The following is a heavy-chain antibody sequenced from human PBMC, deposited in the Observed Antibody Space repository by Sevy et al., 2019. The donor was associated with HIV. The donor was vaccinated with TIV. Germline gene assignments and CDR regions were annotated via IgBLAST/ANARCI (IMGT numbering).Heavy chain of an antibody. CDR2: IYYSGST. D-gene: IGHD3-10*01. CDR1: GGSISSYY. V-gene: IGHV4-59*01. Sequence: SETLSITCTVSGGSISSYYWSWIRQPPGKGLEWIGYIYYSGSTNYNPSLKSRVTISVDTSKNQFSLKLSSVTAAETAVYYSARDYGPAPVDYYYYGIDVRGQGTTVTVSS. J-gene: IGHJ6*02. CDR3: ARDYGPAPVDYYYYGIDV.